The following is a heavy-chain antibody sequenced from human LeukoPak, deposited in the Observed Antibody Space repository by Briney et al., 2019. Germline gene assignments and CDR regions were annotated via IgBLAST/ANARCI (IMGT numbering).Heavy chain of an antibody. CDR3: ARYSSGWYSGGMDV. Sequence: GASVKVSCKASGYTFTSYDINWVRQATGQGLEWMGWMNPNSGNTGYAQKFQGRVIMTRNTSISTAYMELSSLRSEDTAVYYCARYSSGWYSGGMDVWGQGTTVTVSS. CDR1: GYTFTSYD. V-gene: IGHV1-8*01. D-gene: IGHD6-19*01. J-gene: IGHJ6*02. CDR2: MNPNSGNT.